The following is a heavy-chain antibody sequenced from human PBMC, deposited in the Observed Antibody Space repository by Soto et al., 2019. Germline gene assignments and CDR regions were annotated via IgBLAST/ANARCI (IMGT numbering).Heavy chain of an antibody. Sequence: PGGSLRLSCAASGFTFDDYAMHWVRQAPGKGLEWVSGISWNSGSIGYADSVKGRFTISRDNAKNSLYLQMNSLRAEDTALYYCAKEYSSGWSFDYWGQGTLVTVSS. J-gene: IGHJ4*02. D-gene: IGHD6-19*01. V-gene: IGHV3-9*01. CDR2: ISWNSGSI. CDR3: AKEYSSGWSFDY. CDR1: GFTFDDYA.